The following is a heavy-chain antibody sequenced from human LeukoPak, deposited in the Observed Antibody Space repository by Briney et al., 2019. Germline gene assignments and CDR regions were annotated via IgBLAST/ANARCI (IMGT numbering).Heavy chain of an antibody. Sequence: GGSLRLSCAASGFTVSSNFMSWVRQAPGKGLEWVSLIYSGGSTYYAESVKGRFTISRDDSKNTLYLQMNSLRAQDTAVYYCARHVWLQPFDYWGQGTLVTVSS. CDR1: GFTVSSNF. J-gene: IGHJ4*02. D-gene: IGHD3-9*01. CDR3: ARHVWLQPFDY. V-gene: IGHV3-53*01. CDR2: IYSGGST.